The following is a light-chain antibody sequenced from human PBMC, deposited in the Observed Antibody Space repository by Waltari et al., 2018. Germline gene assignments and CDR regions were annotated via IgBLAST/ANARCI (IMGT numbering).Light chain of an antibody. V-gene: IGLV2-11*01. CDR1: SSDVGAYNY. Sequence: QSALTQPRSVSGSPGHSLTHPCPRTSSDVGAYNYVSWYQPHPGKAPNLMIYEVGKRPSGVPDRFSGSKSGNTASLTISGLQAEDEADYYCCSHAGSSVVFGGGTKLTVL. J-gene: IGLJ2*01. CDR2: EVG. CDR3: CSHAGSSVV.